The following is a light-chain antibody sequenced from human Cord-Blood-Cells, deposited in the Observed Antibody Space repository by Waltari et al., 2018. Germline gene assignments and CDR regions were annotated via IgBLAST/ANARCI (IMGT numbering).Light chain of an antibody. CDR1: RPRRQL. CDR3: NSRDSSGNHLGV. CDR2: GKN. J-gene: IGLJ3*02. Sequence: SSKLTQAPAVSVALGQTVRITCQGDRPRRQLLSCYPQKPGQAPVLGIYGKNNRPSGIPDRFSGSSSGNTASLTITGAQAEDEADYYCNSRDSSGNHLGVFGGGTKLTVL. V-gene: IGLV3-19*01.